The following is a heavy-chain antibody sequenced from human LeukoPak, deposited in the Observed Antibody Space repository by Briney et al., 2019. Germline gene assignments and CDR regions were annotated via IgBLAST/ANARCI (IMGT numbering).Heavy chain of an antibody. D-gene: IGHD3-16*02. J-gene: IGHJ3*02. V-gene: IGHV3-20*04. CDR1: GFTFDDYG. CDR3: ASGVYDYVWGSYRYAPRDAFDI. Sequence: PGGSLRLSCAASGFTFDDYGMSWVRQAPGKGLEWVSGINWNGGSTGYADSVKGRFTISRDNAKNSLYLHMNSLRAEDTALYYCASGVYDYVWGSYRYAPRDAFDIWGQGTMVTVSS. CDR2: INWNGGST.